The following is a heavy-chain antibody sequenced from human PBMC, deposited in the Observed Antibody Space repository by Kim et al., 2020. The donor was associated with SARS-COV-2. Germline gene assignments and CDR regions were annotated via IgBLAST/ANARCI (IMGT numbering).Heavy chain of an antibody. V-gene: IGHV6-1*01. J-gene: IGHJ5*02. CDR2: TYYRSKWYN. Sequence: SQTLSLTCAISGDSVSSNSAAWNWIRQSPSRGLEWLGRTYYRSKWYNDYAVSVKSRITINPDTSKNQFSLQLNSVTPEDTAVYYCARDQVSEYSSSSSNWFDPWGQGTLVTVSS. CDR1: GDSVSSNSAA. D-gene: IGHD6-6*01. CDR3: ARDQVSEYSSSSSNWFDP.